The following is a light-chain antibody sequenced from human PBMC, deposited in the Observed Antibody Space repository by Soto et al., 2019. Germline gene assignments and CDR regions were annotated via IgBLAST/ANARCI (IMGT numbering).Light chain of an antibody. CDR1: QSLSSY. CDR3: QQSYSTRRT. Sequence: DLQMTQSPSSLSASVGDRVTITCRASQSLSSYLNWYQQKPGKAPKLLIYAASSLQSVVPSRFSGSGSGTDFTLTISSLQPEDFATYYCQQSYSTRRTFGPGTKVDIK. CDR2: AAS. J-gene: IGKJ3*01. V-gene: IGKV1-39*01.